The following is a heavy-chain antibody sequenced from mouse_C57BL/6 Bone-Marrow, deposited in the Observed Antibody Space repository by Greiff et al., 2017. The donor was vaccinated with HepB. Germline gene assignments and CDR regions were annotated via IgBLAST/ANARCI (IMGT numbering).Heavy chain of an antibody. D-gene: IGHD1-1*01. CDR1: GFTFSSYA. Sequence: EVKLVESGGGLVKPGGSLKLSCAASGFTFSSYAMSWVRQTPEKRLEWVATISDGGSYTYYPDNVKGRFTISRDNAKNNLYLQMSHLKSEDTAMYYCASGTLYYYCSPPWFAYWGQGTLVTVSA. J-gene: IGHJ3*01. CDR2: ISDGGSYT. CDR3: ASGTLYYYCSPPWFAY. V-gene: IGHV5-4*03.